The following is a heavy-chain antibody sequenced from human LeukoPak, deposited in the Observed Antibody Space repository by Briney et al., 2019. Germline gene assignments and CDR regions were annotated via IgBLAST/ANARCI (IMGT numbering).Heavy chain of an antibody. CDR3: ADGPSHGAFHI. CDR2: ISYDGSNK. V-gene: IGHV3-30*04. CDR1: GFTFGSYA. Sequence: GGSLRLSCAASGFTFGSYAMHWVRQAPGKGLEWVAVISYDGSNKYYADSVKGRFTISRDNSKNTLYLQMNGLRAEDTAVYYCADGPSHGAFHIWGQGTMVTVSS. J-gene: IGHJ3*02. D-gene: IGHD3/OR15-3a*01.